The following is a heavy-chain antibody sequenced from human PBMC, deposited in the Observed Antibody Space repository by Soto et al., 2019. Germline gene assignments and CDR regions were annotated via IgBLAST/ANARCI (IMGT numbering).Heavy chain of an antibody. Sequence: QVELVQSGAEVKKPGASVKVSCQASEDTFTHYDINWVRQATGLGLEWMGWMNPNTGNIDYAHKFQGRVTMTRDTSTRTVYMELSSLRSDDTAVYYCVRRVASGHRSWFDPWGQGTLVTVSS. CDR2: MNPNTGNI. CDR1: EDTFTHYD. CDR3: VRRVASGHRSWFDP. V-gene: IGHV1-8*01. D-gene: IGHD2-21*01. J-gene: IGHJ5*02.